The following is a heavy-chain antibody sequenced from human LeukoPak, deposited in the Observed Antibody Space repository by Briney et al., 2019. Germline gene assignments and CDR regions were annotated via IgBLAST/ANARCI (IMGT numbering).Heavy chain of an antibody. Sequence: SETLSLTCTVSGYSISSGYYWGWIRQPPGKGLEWIGSIYHSGSTYYNPSLKSRVTISVDTSKNQFSLKLSSVTAADTSVYYCARVGRYYDILTGYSSYFDYWGQGTLVTVSS. V-gene: IGHV4-38-2*02. CDR1: GYSISSGYY. J-gene: IGHJ4*02. CDR2: IYHSGST. CDR3: ARVGRYYDILTGYSSYFDY. D-gene: IGHD3-9*01.